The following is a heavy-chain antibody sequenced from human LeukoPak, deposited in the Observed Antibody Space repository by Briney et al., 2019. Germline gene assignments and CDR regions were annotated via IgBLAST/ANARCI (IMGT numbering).Heavy chain of an antibody. CDR3: ARQGPPYDSSGYYQGVVDY. CDR1: GYSFTSYW. D-gene: IGHD3-22*01. V-gene: IGHV5-51*01. Sequence: GESLKISCKGSGYSFTSYWIGWVRQMPGEGLEWMGIIYPGDADTTYSPSFQGQVTISADKSISTAYLQWSSLKASDTAMYYCARQGPPYDSSGYYQGVVDYWGQGTLVTVSS. J-gene: IGHJ4*02. CDR2: IYPGDADT.